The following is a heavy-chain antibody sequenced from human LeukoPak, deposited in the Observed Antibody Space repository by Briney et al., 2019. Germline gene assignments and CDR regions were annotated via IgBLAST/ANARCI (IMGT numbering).Heavy chain of an antibody. CDR2: ISYDGSDK. D-gene: IGHD2-15*01. Sequence: PGGSLRLSCAASGFTFSDYYMTWIRQAPGKGLEWVAAISYDGSDKYYADSVKGRFTISRDNSKNTLYLQMNSLRAEDTAVYYCARGRWTVMVSRYFDYWGQGTLVTVSS. V-gene: IGHV3-30*03. CDR1: GFTFSDYY. J-gene: IGHJ4*02. CDR3: ARGRWTVMVSRYFDY.